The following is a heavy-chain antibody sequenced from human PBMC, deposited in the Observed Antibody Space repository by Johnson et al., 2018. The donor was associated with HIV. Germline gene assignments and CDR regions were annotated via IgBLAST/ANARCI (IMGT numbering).Heavy chain of an antibody. CDR1: GFTFSDYY. CDR3: TTDRGGSSDAFDI. V-gene: IGHV3-15*01. D-gene: IGHD3-10*01. CDR2: IRSKPYGGTT. J-gene: IGHJ3*02. Sequence: VQLVESGGGLVKPGGSLRLSCAASGFTFSDYYMSWIRQAPGKGLEWVGFIRSKPYGGTTEYAASVKGRFSISRDDSKNTLYLQMNSLKTEDTAVYYCTTDRGGSSDAFDIWGQGTMVTVSS.